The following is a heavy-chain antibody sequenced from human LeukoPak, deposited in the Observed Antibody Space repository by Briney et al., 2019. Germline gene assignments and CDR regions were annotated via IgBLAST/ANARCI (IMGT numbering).Heavy chain of an antibody. J-gene: IGHJ5*02. D-gene: IGHD1-1*01. CDR2: INSDGSTT. CDR3: ARVDNWNGWFDP. V-gene: IGHV3-74*01. Sequence: GGSLRLSCAASGFTFSSSWMHWVRQAPGKELVWVSRINSDGSTTSYADSVKGRFTISRDNAKNTLYLQMNSLRAEDTALYYCARVDNWNGWFDPWGQGTLVTVSS. CDR1: GFTFSSSW.